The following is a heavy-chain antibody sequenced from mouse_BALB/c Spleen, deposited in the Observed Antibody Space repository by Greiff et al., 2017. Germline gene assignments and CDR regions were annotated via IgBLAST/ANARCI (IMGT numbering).Heavy chain of an antibody. CDR2: IYPGDGDT. J-gene: IGHJ4*01. CDR3: ARRGNCVGAMDY. Sequence: QVQLQQSGAELVRPGSSVKISCKASGYAFSSYWMNWVKQRPGQGLEWIGQIYPGDGDTNYNGKFKGKATLTADKSSSTAYMQLSSLTSEDSAVYFCARRGNCVGAMDYWGQGTSVTVSS. CDR1: GYAFSSYW. V-gene: IGHV1-80*01. D-gene: IGHD2-1*01.